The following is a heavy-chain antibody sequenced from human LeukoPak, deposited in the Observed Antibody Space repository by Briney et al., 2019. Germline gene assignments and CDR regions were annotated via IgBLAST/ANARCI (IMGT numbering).Heavy chain of an antibody. J-gene: IGHJ3*02. CDR2: ISSNGGST. CDR1: GFIFSSYA. Sequence: GGSLRLSCSASGFIFSSYARHWARQAPGKGLEYVSAISSNGGSTYYADSVRGRFTISRDSSKNTLYLQMSSVRAEDTAVYYCVKPRDGYNWGAFDIWGQGTMVTVSS. V-gene: IGHV3-64D*06. CDR3: VKPRDGYNWGAFDI. D-gene: IGHD5-24*01.